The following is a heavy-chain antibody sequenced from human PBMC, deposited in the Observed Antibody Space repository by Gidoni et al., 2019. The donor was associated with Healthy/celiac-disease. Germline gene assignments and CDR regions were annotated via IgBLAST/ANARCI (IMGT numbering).Heavy chain of an antibody. J-gene: IGHJ4*02. V-gene: IGHV4-34*01. Sequence: QVQLQQWGAGLLKPSETLSLTCAVYGGSFSGYYWSWIRQPPGKGLEWIGEINHSGSTNYNPSLKSRVTISVDTSKNQFSLKLSSVTAADTAVYYCARVQQQLVRETNFDYWGQGTLVTVSS. CDR2: INHSGST. CDR3: ARVQQQLVRETNFDY. D-gene: IGHD6-13*01. CDR1: GGSFSGYY.